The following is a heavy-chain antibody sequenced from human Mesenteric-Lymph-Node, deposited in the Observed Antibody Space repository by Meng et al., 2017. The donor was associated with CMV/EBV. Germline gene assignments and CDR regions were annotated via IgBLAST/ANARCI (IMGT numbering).Heavy chain of an antibody. Sequence: GGSLRLSCAASGFTFSSYAMHWVRQAPGKGLEWVAVISYDGSNKYYADSVKGRFTISRDISKNSLYLQMNSLRVEDTAVYYCAKDLRAMTTYYYYYGMDVWGQGTTVTVSS. D-gene: IGHD2-2*01. V-gene: IGHV3-30*04. J-gene: IGHJ6*02. CDR3: AKDLRAMTTYYYYYGMDV. CDR1: GFTFSSYA. CDR2: ISYDGSNK.